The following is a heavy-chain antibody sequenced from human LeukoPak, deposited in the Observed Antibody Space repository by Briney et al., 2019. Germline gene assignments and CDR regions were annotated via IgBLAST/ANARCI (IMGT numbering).Heavy chain of an antibody. D-gene: IGHD4-17*01. CDR3: ARPYGVTTGGDAFDI. CDR1: GYTFTCYY. CDR2: INPNSGGT. V-gene: IGHV1-2*02. J-gene: IGHJ3*02. Sequence: ASVKVSCKASGYTFTCYYMHWVRQAPGQGLEWMGWINPNSGGTNYAQKFQGRVTMTRDTSISTAYMELSRLRSDDTAVYYCARPYGVTTGGDAFDIWGQGTMVTVSS.